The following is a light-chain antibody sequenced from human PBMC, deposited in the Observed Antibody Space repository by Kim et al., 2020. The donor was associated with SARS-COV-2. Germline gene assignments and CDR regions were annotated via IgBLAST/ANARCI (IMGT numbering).Light chain of an antibody. CDR1: KSNIGSNT. Sequence: GQEVTIACSGGKSNIGSNTINWYRQLPGTAPKLFIYSNNQRPAGVPDRISGSKSGPSASLAISGLQSEDEADYYCAAWDDSLNGYVFGTGTKVTVL. J-gene: IGLJ1*01. CDR3: AAWDDSLNGYV. V-gene: IGLV1-44*01. CDR2: SNN.